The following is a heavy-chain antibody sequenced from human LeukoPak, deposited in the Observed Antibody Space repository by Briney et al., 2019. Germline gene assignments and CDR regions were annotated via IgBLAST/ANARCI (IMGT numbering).Heavy chain of an antibody. J-gene: IGHJ4*02. CDR3: AREGGPYRPLDY. CDR1: GGSITQTNY. Sequence: SGTLSLTCGVSGGSITQTNYWTCVRQPPGKGLEWIGEVNLQGSTNYNPSLMGRVAISVDKSENHVSLQLTSVTAADRAVYYCAREGGPYRPLDYSGQGTLVTVSS. CDR2: VNLQGST. V-gene: IGHV4-4*02.